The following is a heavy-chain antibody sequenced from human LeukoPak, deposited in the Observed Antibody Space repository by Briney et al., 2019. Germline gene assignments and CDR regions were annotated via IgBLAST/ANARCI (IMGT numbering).Heavy chain of an antibody. CDR3: SKDRNVAVAGFVS. Sequence: PGGSLRLSCAASGFSFSGFWMSWVRQAPGKGLEWVAVIWYDGSNKYYIDSVKGRFTISRDNSKNTLFLQMSDLRAEDTALYYCSKDRNVAVAGFVSWGPGTLVTVSS. CDR1: GFSFSGFW. CDR2: IWYDGSNK. J-gene: IGHJ4*02. D-gene: IGHD6-19*01. V-gene: IGHV3-33*06.